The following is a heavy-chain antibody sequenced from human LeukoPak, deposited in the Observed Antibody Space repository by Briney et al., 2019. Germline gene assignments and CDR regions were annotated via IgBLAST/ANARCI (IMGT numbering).Heavy chain of an antibody. D-gene: IGHD6-19*01. CDR1: GYTFTDYY. CDR2: INPNSGGT. J-gene: IGHJ4*02. CDR3: ARVHYRWLAFDY. Sequence: ASVKVSCKASGYTFTDYYIHWVRQAPRQGLEWMGWINPNSGGTNYAQKFQGRVTMTRDTSISTAYMELSRLRSDDTAVYYCARVHYRWLAFDYWGQGTLVTVSS. V-gene: IGHV1-2*02.